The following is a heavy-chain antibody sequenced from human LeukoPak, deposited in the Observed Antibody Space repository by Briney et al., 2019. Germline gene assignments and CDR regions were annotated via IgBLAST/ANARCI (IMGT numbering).Heavy chain of an antibody. D-gene: IGHD2-2*01. CDR2: IYSGGST. J-gene: IGHJ4*02. CDR1: GFTVTSDY. V-gene: IGHV3-66*02. Sequence: GGSLRLSCAASGFTVTSDYMTWVRQAPGKGLEWVSVIYSGGSTYYADSVKGRFTISRDNSKNTLYLQMNSLRAEDTAIYYCARDDAASVFDYWGRGTLVTVSS. CDR3: ARDDAASVFDY.